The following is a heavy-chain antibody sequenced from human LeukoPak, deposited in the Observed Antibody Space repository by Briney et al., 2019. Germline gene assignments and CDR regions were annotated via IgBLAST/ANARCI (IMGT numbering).Heavy chain of an antibody. V-gene: IGHV4-59*08. CDR2: IYYSGST. Sequence: SETLSLTCTVSGGSISSYYWSWIRQPPGKGLEWIGYIYYSGSTNYNPSLKSRVTISVDTSKNQFSLKLSSVTAADTAVYYCALPLGSGGAFDIWGQGTIVTVSS. CDR3: ALPLGSGGAFDI. CDR1: GGSISSYY. D-gene: IGHD6-19*01. J-gene: IGHJ3*02.